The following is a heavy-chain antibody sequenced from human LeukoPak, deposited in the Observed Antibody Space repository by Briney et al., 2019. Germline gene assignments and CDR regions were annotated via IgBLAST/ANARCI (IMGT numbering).Heavy chain of an antibody. V-gene: IGHV3-7*03. CDR2: INHNGNVN. CDR1: GFTFSSYW. Sequence: GGSLRLSCAASGFTFSSYWMHWVRQAPGKGLEWVASINHNGNVNYYVDSVKGRFTISRDNAKNSLYLQMSNLRAEDTAVYFCARGGGLDVWGQGATVTVSS. CDR3: ARGGGLDV. D-gene: IGHD3-16*01. J-gene: IGHJ6*02.